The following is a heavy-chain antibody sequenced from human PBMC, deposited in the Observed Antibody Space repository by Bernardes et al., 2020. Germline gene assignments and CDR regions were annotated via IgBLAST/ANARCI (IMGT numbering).Heavy chain of an antibody. J-gene: IGHJ3*02. Sequence: GGSLRLSCAASGFTFSSYAMSWVRQAPGKGLEWVSAISGSGGSTYYADSVKGRFTISRDNSKNTLYVQMNSLRAEDTAVYYCAKAWLGVPNAFDMWGQGTMVTVSS. V-gene: IGHV3-23*01. CDR2: ISGSGGST. CDR3: AKAWLGVPNAFDM. CDR1: GFTFSSYA. D-gene: IGHD2-8*01.